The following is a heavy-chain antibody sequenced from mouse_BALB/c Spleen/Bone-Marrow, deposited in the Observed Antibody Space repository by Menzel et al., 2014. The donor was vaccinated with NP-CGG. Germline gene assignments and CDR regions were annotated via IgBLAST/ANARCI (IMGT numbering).Heavy chain of an antibody. CDR2: ISYSGST. J-gene: IGHJ4*01. V-gene: IGHV3-8*02. Sequence: VQLQQPGPSLVKPSQTLSLPCSVTGDSITRGYWNWIRKFPGNKLEYMGYISYSGSTYYNPSLKSRISITRDTSKNQYYLQLNSVTTEDTATYYCARILLRSYAMDYWGQGTSVTVSS. CDR3: ARILLRSYAMDY. D-gene: IGHD1-1*01. CDR1: GDSITRGY.